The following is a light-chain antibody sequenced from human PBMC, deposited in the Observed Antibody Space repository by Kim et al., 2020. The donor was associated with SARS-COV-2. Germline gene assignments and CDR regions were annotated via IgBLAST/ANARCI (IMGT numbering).Light chain of an antibody. CDR2: AAS. CDR1: QSISTH. CDR3: QQGHSTPWT. Sequence: DIQLSQSPSSLSASVGDRVTITCRASQSISTHLNWYQQRPGKAPNLLIYAASYLQTGVSSRFSGGGSGTDFFLTITNLQPDDFATYYCQQGHSTPWTFGQGTKVDIK. J-gene: IGKJ1*01. V-gene: IGKV1-39*01.